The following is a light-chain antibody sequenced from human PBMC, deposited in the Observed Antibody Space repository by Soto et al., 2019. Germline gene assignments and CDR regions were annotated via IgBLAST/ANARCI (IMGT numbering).Light chain of an antibody. CDR2: DAS. Sequence: DIQMTQSPSSLSASVGDRVTITCQASQDITNHLNWYQQKPGKAPKLLIYDASNLQTGVPSRCSGSGSGTDFTFTISGLQPEEIATFYCQQYDMLITFGGGTKVDIK. CDR1: QDITNH. J-gene: IGKJ4*01. V-gene: IGKV1-33*01. CDR3: QQYDMLIT.